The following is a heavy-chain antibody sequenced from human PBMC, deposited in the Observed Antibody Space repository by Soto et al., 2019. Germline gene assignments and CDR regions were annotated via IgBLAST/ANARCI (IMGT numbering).Heavy chain of an antibody. V-gene: IGHV3-74*03. CDR2: INSDGSTT. D-gene: IGHD1-26*01. J-gene: IGHJ4*02. CDR1: GIKFISYW. Sequence: EGQLVESGGGLVQPGGSLRLSCAASGIKFISYWMHWVRQVPGKGLVWVAHINSDGSTTTYADSVKGRFTISRDNAKSTLDLQMNRLRAEDTAVYYCARGSVGANFDYWGQGTLVTVSS. CDR3: ARGSVGANFDY.